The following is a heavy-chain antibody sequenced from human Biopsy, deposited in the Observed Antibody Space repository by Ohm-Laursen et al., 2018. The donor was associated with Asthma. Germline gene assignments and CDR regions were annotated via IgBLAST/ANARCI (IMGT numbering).Heavy chain of an antibody. CDR2: IMAVFGTT. CDR3: ARCQVGYSSGWSLLLKKIYYSGMDV. CDR1: GGTFSNLA. Sequence: SVKVSCKAPGGTFSNLAISWVRQAPGQGLEWLGGIMAVFGTTNYAQKFQGRVTITADESTSTAYMEVTSLRSEDTAIYYCARCQVGYSSGWSLLLKKIYYSGMDVWGQGTAVTVSS. J-gene: IGHJ6*02. V-gene: IGHV1-69*01. D-gene: IGHD6-19*01.